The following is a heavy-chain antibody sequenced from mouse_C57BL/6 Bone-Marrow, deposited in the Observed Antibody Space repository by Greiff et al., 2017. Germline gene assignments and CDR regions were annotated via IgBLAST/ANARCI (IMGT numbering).Heavy chain of an antibody. Sequence: QVHVKQSGAELVKPGASVKISCKASGYAFSSYWMNWVKQRPGQGLEWIGQIYPGDGDTNYNGKFKGKATLTADKSSSTAYMQLSSLTSEDSAVYFCAIGNDLAYWGQGTLVTVSA. CDR3: AIGNDLAY. J-gene: IGHJ3*01. V-gene: IGHV1-80*01. CDR1: GYAFSSYW. CDR2: IYPGDGDT. D-gene: IGHD2-12*01.